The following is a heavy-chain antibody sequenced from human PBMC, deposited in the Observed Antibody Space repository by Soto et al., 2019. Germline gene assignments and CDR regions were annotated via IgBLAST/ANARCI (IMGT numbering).Heavy chain of an antibody. J-gene: IGHJ6*02. V-gene: IGHV1-3*01. CDR1: GYTFTSYA. D-gene: IGHD3-22*01. CDR3: ASDLVGYYDSSGYYYYYYGMDV. CDR2: INAGNGNT. Sequence: QVQLVQSGAEVKKPGASVKVSCKASGYTFTSYAMHWVRQAPGQRLEWMGWINAGNGNTKYSQKFQGRVTITRDTSASTAYMELSSLRSEDTAVYYCASDLVGYYDSSGYYYYYYGMDVWGQGTTVTVSS.